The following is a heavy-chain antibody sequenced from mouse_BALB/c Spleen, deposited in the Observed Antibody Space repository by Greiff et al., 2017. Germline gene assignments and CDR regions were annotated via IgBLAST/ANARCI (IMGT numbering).Heavy chain of an antibody. Sequence: QVQLQQSGAELVRPGVSVKISCKGSGYTFTDYAMHWVKQSHAKSLEWIGVISTYYGDASYNQKFKGKATMTVDKSSSTAYMELARLTSEDSAIYYCARSGGSSSYYAMDYWGQGTSVTVSA. V-gene: IGHV1S137*01. CDR1: GYTFTDYA. J-gene: IGHJ4*01. CDR3: ARSGGSSSYYAMDY. CDR2: ISTYYGDA. D-gene: IGHD1-1*01.